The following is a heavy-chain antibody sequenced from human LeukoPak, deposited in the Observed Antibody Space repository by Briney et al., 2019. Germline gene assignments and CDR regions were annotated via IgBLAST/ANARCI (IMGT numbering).Heavy chain of an antibody. CDR1: GDSISSGDYY. Sequence: NPSETLSLTCTVSGDSISSGDYYWTWIRQPPGKGLEWIGYIYFTGTTYYNPSLKSRVTISVDTSKNQFSLNLSSVTAADTAVYYCASGSGSQYGYVDSRGQGTLVTVSS. V-gene: IGHV4-30-4*01. CDR2: IYFTGTT. CDR3: ASGSGSQYGYVDS. D-gene: IGHD3-10*01. J-gene: IGHJ4*02.